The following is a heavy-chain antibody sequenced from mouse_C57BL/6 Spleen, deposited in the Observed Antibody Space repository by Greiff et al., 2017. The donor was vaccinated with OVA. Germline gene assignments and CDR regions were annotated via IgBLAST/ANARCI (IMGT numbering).Heavy chain of an antibody. CDR3: ARRALLLFYAMDY. J-gene: IGHJ4*01. D-gene: IGHD1-1*01. CDR1: GYTFTDYY. CDR2: INPNNGGT. Sequence: VQLQQSGPELVKPGASVKISCKASGYTFTDYYMNWVKQSHGKSLEWIGDINPNNGGTSYNQKFKGKATLTVDKSSGTAYMELRSLTSEDSAVYYCARRALLLFYAMDYWGQGTSVTVSS. V-gene: IGHV1-26*01.